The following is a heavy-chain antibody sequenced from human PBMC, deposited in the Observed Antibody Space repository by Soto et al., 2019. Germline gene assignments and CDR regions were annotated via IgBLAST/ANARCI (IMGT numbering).Heavy chain of an antibody. D-gene: IGHD6-25*01. CDR1: GFTFNNYG. Sequence: EVQLLESGGGLVQPGESLRLSCAASGFTFNNYGMSWVRQAPGKGLEWVSAISASGGGTYYADSVKGRFTISRDNSKNTLSLQMNSLRAEDTAVYYCAKKIGAAPGPHFDYWGLGTLVTVSS. CDR3: AKKIGAAPGPHFDY. J-gene: IGHJ4*02. CDR2: ISASGGGT. V-gene: IGHV3-23*01.